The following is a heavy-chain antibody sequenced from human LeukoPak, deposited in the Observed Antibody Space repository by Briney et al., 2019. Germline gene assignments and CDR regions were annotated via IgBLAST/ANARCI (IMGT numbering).Heavy chain of an antibody. Sequence: PSQTLSLTCTVSGGSISSGSYYWSWIRQPAGKGLEWIGRIYISGSTNYNPSLKSRVTISVDTSKNQFSLKLSSVTAADTAVYYCARGAVVTPPFGWSDYWGQGALVTVSS. V-gene: IGHV4-61*02. J-gene: IGHJ4*02. CDR2: IYISGST. D-gene: IGHD4-23*01. CDR3: ARGAVVTPPFGWSDY. CDR1: GGSISSGSYY.